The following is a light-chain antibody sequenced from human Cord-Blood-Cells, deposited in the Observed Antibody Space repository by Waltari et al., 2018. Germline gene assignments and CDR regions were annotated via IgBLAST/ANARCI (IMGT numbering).Light chain of an antibody. V-gene: IGKV1-8*01. CDR1: SGISSY. CDR2: AAS. J-gene: IGKJ3*01. Sequence: AIRMHQSPSSFSASTGDRVTITCRASSGISSYLAWYQQKPGKAPKLLIYAASTLQSGVPSRFSGSGSGTDFTLTISCLQSEDFATYYCQQYYSYPFTFGPGTKVDIK. CDR3: QQYYSYPFT.